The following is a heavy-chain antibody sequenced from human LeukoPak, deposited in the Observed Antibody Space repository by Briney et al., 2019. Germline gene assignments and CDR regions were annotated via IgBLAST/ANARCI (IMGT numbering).Heavy chain of an antibody. CDR2: VSAYNGNT. D-gene: IGHD1-26*01. V-gene: IGHV1-18*01. J-gene: IGHJ5*02. CDR1: GYSFISYG. Sequence: GASVKVSCKASGYSFISYGINWVRKAPGQGLEWMGWVSAYNGNTNSAQKFQGRVTMTPDTSTTTAYLELRRLRSDATAVYYCARGPSEWDLAPGNSWGQGTLVTVSS. CDR3: ARGPSEWDLAPGNS.